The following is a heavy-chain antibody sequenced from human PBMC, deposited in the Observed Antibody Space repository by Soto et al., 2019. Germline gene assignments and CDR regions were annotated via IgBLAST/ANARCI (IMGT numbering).Heavy chain of an antibody. D-gene: IGHD5-18*01. Sequence: SETLSLTCTVSGGSISSYYWSWIRQPPGKGLEWIGYIYYSGSTNYNPSLKSRVTISVDTSKNQFSLKLSSVTAADTAVYYCARGGRVQLWYRKYYFDDWGQGTLVTVSS. CDR2: IYYSGST. CDR3: ARGGRVQLWYRKYYFDD. J-gene: IGHJ4*02. CDR1: GGSISSYY. V-gene: IGHV4-59*01.